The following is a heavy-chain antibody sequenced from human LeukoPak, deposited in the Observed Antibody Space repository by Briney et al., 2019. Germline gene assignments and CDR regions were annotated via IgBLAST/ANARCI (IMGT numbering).Heavy chain of an antibody. CDR2: ISAYNGNT. V-gene: IGHV1-18*01. D-gene: IGHD3-10*01. Sequence: ASVKVSCKASGYTFTSHGISWVRQAPGQGLEWMGWISAYNGNTSDAQKLQGRVTMTTDTSTCTAYMELRSLRSADTAVYYCWGGCGSYYGSGSCLSYWGQGTLVTVSS. J-gene: IGHJ4*02. CDR1: GYTFTSHG. CDR3: WGGCGSYYGSGSCLSY.